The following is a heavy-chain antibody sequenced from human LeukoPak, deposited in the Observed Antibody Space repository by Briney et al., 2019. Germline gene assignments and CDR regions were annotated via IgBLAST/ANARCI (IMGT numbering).Heavy chain of an antibody. Sequence: PGGSLRLSCAASGFTFSSYAMSGVRQAPGKGLEWVSASSGSGGSTYYADPVKGRFTISRDNSKNTLYLQMNSLRAEDTAVYYCAKIFLSVSPYYGSGSYWYYFDYWGQGTLVTVSS. CDR3: AKIFLSVSPYYGSGSYWYYFDY. V-gene: IGHV3-23*01. D-gene: IGHD3-10*01. CDR2: SSGSGGST. CDR1: GFTFSSYA. J-gene: IGHJ4*02.